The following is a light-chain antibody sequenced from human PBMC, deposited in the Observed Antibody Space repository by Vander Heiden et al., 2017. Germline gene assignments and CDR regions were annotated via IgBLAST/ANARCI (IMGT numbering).Light chain of an antibody. CDR1: SSDVGGYNY. CDR2: DVS. J-gene: IGLJ1*01. CDR3: SSSTSSRTCV. V-gene: IGLV2-14*01. Sequence: QSALTQPASVSGSPGQSITISCTGTSSDVGGYNYVSWYQQHPAKAPILMMYDVSNRPSGVSNRVSGSKSGNTALLTISGLQAEDEADYYCSSSTSSRTCVFGTGTKVTVL.